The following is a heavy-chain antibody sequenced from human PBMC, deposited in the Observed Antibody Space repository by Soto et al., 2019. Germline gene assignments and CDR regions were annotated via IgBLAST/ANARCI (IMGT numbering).Heavy chain of an antibody. CDR3: ARTIGYRPDH. V-gene: IGHV3-33*01. D-gene: IGHD3-16*02. J-gene: IGHJ4*02. Sequence: GGSLRLSCAASGFTFSSYGMHWVRQAPGKGLEWVAVIWYDGSNKYYADSVKGRFTISRDNSKNTLYLQINSLRGDDTAVYYCARTIGYRPDHWGQGTLVTVSS. CDR1: GFTFSSYG. CDR2: IWYDGSNK.